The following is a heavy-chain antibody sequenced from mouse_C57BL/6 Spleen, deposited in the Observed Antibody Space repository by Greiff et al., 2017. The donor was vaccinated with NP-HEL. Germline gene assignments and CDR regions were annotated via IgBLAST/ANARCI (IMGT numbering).Heavy chain of an antibody. CDR1: GFTFSSYG. CDR2: ISSGGSYT. D-gene: IGHD2-5*01. J-gene: IGHJ2*01. CDR3: ARHGGYSNRYFDY. Sequence: EVQLVESGGDLVKPGGSLKLSCAASGFTFSSYGMSWVRQTPDKRLEWVATISSGGSYTYYPDSVKGRFTISRDNAKNTLYLQMSSLKSEDTAMYYCARHGGYSNRYFDYWGQGTTLTVSA. V-gene: IGHV5-6*01.